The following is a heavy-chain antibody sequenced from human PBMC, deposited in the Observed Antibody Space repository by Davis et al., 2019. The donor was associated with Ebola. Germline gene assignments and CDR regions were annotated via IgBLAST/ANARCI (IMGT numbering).Heavy chain of an antibody. CDR3: ARRTAIPNWYFDL. J-gene: IGHJ2*01. CDR1: GYSFTSYW. V-gene: IGHV5-51*01. Sequence: GSLTLSCTGSGYSFTSYWIPWVRQMPGQGLECMGIIYPGYSETRYSPSFQGQVTISADKSISTAYLQWSSLKASDTAMYYCARRTAIPNWYFDLWGRGTLVTVSS. D-gene: IGHD2-2*02. CDR2: IYPGYSET.